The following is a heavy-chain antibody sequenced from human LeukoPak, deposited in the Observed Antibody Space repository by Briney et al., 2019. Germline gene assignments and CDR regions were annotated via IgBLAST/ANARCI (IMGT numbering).Heavy chain of an antibody. CDR3: ACSSGWPGFDF. D-gene: IGHD6-19*01. CDR1: GGSISSFY. Sequence: RASETLSLTCSVSGGSISSFYWNWIRQPPGKGLEWIGYICKSGRTNYNPSLKSRVAISVDTSKNQFSLKVNSVTAADTAVYYCACSSGWPGFDFWGQGTLVTVSS. V-gene: IGHV4-59*01. J-gene: IGHJ4*02. CDR2: ICKSGRT.